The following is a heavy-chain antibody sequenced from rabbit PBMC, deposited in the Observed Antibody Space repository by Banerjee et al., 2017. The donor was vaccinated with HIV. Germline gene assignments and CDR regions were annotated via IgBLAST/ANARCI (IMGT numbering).Heavy chain of an antibody. J-gene: IGHJ6*01. V-gene: IGHV1S45*01. Sequence: QEQLVESGGDLVKPEGSLTLTCTASEFSFSSNYWICWVRQAPEKGLEWIACIAAGSSGSTWYASWAKGRFTISKTSSTTVTLQMTSLTAADAATYFCARDRGTVYVGYGDGMDLWGPGTLVTVS. CDR3: ARDRGTVYVGYGDGMDL. CDR1: EFSFSSNYW. D-gene: IGHD6-1*01. CDR2: IAAGSSGST.